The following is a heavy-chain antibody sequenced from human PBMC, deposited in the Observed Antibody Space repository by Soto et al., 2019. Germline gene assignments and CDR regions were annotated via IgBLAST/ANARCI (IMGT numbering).Heavy chain of an antibody. CDR2: ISYDGSNK. CDR1: GFSFSNYG. V-gene: IGHV3-30*18. CDR3: AKRGPTVGGVFVMGAYCDS. Sequence: QVQLVESGGGVVQPGRSLRLSCVAFGFSFSNYGMHWVRQAPGKGLEWVAVISYDGSNKYYADSVKGRFTISRDNSKNTLYVEMNSLRAEDTAVYYCAKRGPTVGGVFVMGAYCDSWGQGTLVTVSS. J-gene: IGHJ4*02. D-gene: IGHD3-16*02.